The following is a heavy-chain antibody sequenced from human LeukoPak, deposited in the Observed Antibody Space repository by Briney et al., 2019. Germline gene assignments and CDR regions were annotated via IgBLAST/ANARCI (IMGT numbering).Heavy chain of an antibody. CDR1: GGTFSSYA. Sequence: SVKVSCKASGGTFSSYAISWVRQAPGQGLEWMGGIIPIFGTANYAQKFQGRVTITADESTSTAYMELSSLRSEDTAVYYRTTGTTGYYFDYWGQGTLVTVSS. CDR3: TTGTTGYYFDY. V-gene: IGHV1-69*01. J-gene: IGHJ4*02. CDR2: IIPIFGTA. D-gene: IGHD1-1*01.